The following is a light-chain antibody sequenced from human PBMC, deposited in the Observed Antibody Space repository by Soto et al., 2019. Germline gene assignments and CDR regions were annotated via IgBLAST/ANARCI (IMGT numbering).Light chain of an antibody. Sequence: IVLAKSPNTLALSKSVEAALAGRASQSLSSYLAWYQQKPGQAPRLLIYDASNRATGIPARFSGSGSGTEFTLTIRSLQPEDFATYHCQQRYSTPSTIGQGTKVDIK. CDR1: QSLSSY. J-gene: IGKJ1*01. V-gene: IGKV3-11*01. CDR2: DAS. CDR3: QQRYSTPST.